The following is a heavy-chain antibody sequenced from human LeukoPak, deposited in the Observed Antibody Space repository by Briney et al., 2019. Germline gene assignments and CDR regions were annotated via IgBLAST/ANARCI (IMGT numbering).Heavy chain of an antibody. D-gene: IGHD2-8*01. J-gene: IGHJ6*02. CDR3: VKGLLMVYARDFYYGMDV. CDR2: ILASGSPT. V-gene: IGHV3-20*04. Sequence: GGSLRLSCAASGFNFNSYTMNWVRQAPGKGLQWVANILASGSPTYYADSVKGRFIISRDNAKNSLYLQMNSLRPEDTALYYCVKGLLMVYARDFYYGMDVWGQGTTVIVSS. CDR1: GFNFNSYT.